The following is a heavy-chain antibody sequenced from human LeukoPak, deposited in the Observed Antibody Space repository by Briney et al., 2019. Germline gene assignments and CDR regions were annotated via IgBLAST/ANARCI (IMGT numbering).Heavy chain of an antibody. Sequence: GGSLRLSCAASGFTFSRYWMSWVRQAPGKGLEWVANIRQDGSEKHYLDSVKGRITISRDNGKNSLYLQMNSLRAEDTALYYCAKDSSSGWVDYWGQGTLVTVSS. CDR3: AKDSSSGWVDY. CDR1: GFTFSRYW. J-gene: IGHJ4*02. D-gene: IGHD6-19*01. CDR2: IRQDGSEK. V-gene: IGHV3-7*03.